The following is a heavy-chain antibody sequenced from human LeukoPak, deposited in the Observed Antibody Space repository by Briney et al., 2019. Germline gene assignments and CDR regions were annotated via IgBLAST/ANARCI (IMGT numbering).Heavy chain of an antibody. CDR1: SGSISTFY. D-gene: IGHD1-26*01. J-gene: IGHJ4*02. V-gene: IGHV4-59*08. CDR3: ARHGGSLGYFDN. CDR2: VYQSGTT. Sequence: SETLSLTCTVSSGSISTFYWSWIRQPPGKGLEWIGYVYQSGTTSYNSSLKRRVTISSDTSKNQFALRVTSVTAADTAVYYCARHGGSLGYFDNWGQGTLVTVSS.